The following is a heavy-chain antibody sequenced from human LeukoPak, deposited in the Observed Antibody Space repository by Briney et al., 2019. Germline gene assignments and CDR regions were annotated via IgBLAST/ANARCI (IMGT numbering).Heavy chain of an antibody. Sequence: PGGSLRLSCVAAGFTFSDYAMHWIRQAPGKGLEWITGTPYDGSIKWYTDSVRGRFTVSRDNAKNSLYLQMNSLRSEDTAVYYCAREVYYDSSGYYSIDAFDIWGQGTMVTVSS. V-gene: IGHV3-30*19. CDR1: GFTFSDYA. CDR2: TPYDGSIK. CDR3: AREVYYDSSGYYSIDAFDI. D-gene: IGHD3-22*01. J-gene: IGHJ3*02.